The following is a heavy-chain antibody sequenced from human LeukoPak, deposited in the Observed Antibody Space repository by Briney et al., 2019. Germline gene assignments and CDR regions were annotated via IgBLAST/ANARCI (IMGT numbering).Heavy chain of an antibody. V-gene: IGHV3-11*04. CDR2: ISGSGATT. CDR1: GFTFKNNS. CDR3: ARDRLRYFYWLFPGGNDYYYYMDV. D-gene: IGHD3-9*01. J-gene: IGHJ6*03. Sequence: GGSLRLSCGASGFTFKNNSMSWVRQTPGKRLDWVSAISGSGATTYYADSVKGRFTISRDNAKNSLYLQMNSLRAEDTAVYYCARDRLRYFYWLFPGGNDYYYYMDVWGKGTTVTVSS.